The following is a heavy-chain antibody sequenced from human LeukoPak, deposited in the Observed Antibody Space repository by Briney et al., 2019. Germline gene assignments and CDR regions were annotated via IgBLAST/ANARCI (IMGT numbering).Heavy chain of an antibody. D-gene: IGHD3-22*01. CDR1: GFTFSNYA. CDR3: AKGPYDISGYYYGPTGGVDY. J-gene: IGHJ4*02. CDR2: ISGSGGTT. V-gene: IGHV3-23*01. Sequence: GGSLRLSCAASGFTFSNYAMTWVRQAPGKGLEWVSAISGSGGTTYYADSVKGRFTISRDNSKNTLYLQMNSLRAEDTAVYYCAKGPYDISGYYYGPTGGVDYWGQGTLVTVSS.